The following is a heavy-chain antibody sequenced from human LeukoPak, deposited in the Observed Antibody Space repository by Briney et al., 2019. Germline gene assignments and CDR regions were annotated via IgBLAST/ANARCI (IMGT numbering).Heavy chain of an antibody. CDR2: ISSSSSYI. J-gene: IGHJ6*03. CDR1: GFTFSSYA. V-gene: IGHV3-21*01. D-gene: IGHD3-3*01. CDR3: ARDSYDFWSGYPIYYYYYYMDV. Sequence: GGSLRLSCAASGFTFSSYAMSWVRQAPGKGLEWVSSISSSSSYIYYADSVKGRFTISRDNAKNSLYLQMNSLRAEDTAVYYCARDSYDFWSGYPIYYYYYYMDVWGKGTTVTVSS.